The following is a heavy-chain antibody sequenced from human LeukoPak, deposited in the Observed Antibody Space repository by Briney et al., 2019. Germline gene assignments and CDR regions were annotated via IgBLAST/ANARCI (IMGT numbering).Heavy chain of an antibody. Sequence: GGSLRLSCAASGFTFSNYGMHWVRQAPGKGLEWVTFIQYDGSNKYYADSVKGRFTISRDNSKNTLYLQMNSLRAEDTSVYYCAKENDDSSGYFHFDYWGQGTLVTVSS. J-gene: IGHJ4*02. D-gene: IGHD3-22*01. CDR3: AKENDDSSGYFHFDY. CDR2: IQYDGSNK. CDR1: GFTFSNYG. V-gene: IGHV3-30*02.